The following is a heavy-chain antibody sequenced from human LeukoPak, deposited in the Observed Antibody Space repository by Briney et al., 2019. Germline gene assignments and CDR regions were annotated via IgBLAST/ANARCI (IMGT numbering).Heavy chain of an antibody. CDR1: GGSFSGYY. D-gene: IGHD6-13*01. V-gene: IGHV4-34*01. Sequence: SETLSLTCAVYGGSFSGYYWSWIRQPPGKGLEWIGSIYYSGSTYYNPSLKSRVTISVDTSKNQFSLKLSSVTAADTAVYYCARHIAAAVFFDYWGQGTLVTVSS. J-gene: IGHJ4*02. CDR2: IYYSGST. CDR3: ARHIAAAVFFDY.